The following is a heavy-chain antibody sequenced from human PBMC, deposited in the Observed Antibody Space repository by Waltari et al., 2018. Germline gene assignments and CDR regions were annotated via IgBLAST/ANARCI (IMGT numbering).Heavy chain of an antibody. Sequence: QVQLQESGPGLVKPSETLSLTCTVSGGSISSYYWSWIRQPAGKGLEWIGRIYTSGGTNYNPSLKSRVTISVDTSKNQFSLKLSSVTAADTAVYYCARVGGRGSAGYYYGMDVWGQGTTVTVSS. J-gene: IGHJ6*02. V-gene: IGHV4-4*07. CDR3: ARVGGRGSAGYYYGMDV. D-gene: IGHD1-26*01. CDR1: GGSISSYY. CDR2: IYTSGGT.